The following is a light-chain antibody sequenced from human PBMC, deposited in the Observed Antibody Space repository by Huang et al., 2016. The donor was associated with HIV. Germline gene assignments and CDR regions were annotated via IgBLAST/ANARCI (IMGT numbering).Light chain of an antibody. V-gene: IGKV1-33*01. Sequence: DIQMTHSPSSLSASVGDRVTITCQASQDISNYFNWYQQKPGKAPHFLTYDASNLETGVPSRFGGSVSGTDITFTISSLQPEVIATYYCQHFDNLALTFGGGTKVQIK. CDR2: DAS. J-gene: IGKJ4*01. CDR1: QDISNY. CDR3: QHFDNLALT.